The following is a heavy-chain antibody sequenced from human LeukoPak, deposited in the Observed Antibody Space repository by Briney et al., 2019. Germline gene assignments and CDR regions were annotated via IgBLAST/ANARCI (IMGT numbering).Heavy chain of an antibody. CDR1: GFTFSSYA. CDR2: ISGSGGST. D-gene: IGHD6-13*01. Sequence: GGSLRLSCAASGFTFSSYAMSWVRQAPGKGLEWVSVISGSGGSTYYADSVKGRFTISRDNSKNTLYLQMNSLRVEDTAVYYCAKAITGYSSSHNWFDPWGQGTLVTVSS. CDR3: AKAITGYSSSHNWFDP. V-gene: IGHV3-23*01. J-gene: IGHJ5*02.